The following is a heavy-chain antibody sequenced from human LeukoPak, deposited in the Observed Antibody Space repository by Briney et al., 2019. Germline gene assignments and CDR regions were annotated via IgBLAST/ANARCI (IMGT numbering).Heavy chain of an antibody. CDR3: AKDPGLWWELLYYFDY. Sequence: GGSLRLSCAASGFTFSSYAMHWVRQAPGKGLEWVAVISYDGSNKYYADSVKGRFTISRDNSKNTLYLQMNSLRAEDTAVYYCAKDPGLWWELLYYFDYWGQGTLVTVSS. J-gene: IGHJ4*02. CDR1: GFTFSSYA. V-gene: IGHV3-30-3*01. D-gene: IGHD1-26*01. CDR2: ISYDGSNK.